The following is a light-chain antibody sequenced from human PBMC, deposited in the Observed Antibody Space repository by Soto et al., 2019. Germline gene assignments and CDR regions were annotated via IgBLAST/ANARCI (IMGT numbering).Light chain of an antibody. V-gene: IGKV3-20*01. J-gene: IGKJ5*01. Sequence: EIVLTQSPGTLSLSPGERATLSCRASQSVNSNYLAWYQQKPGQAPRLLMYETSTRATGIPDRFSGSGSGTDFTLTISRLEPEDFAVYYCQQYGGTPPITFGQGTRLEI. CDR3: QQYGGTPPIT. CDR1: QSVNSNY. CDR2: ETS.